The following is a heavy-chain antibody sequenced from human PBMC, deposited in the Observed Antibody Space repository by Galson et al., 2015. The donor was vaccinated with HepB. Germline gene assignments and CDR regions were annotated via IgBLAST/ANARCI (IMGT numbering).Heavy chain of an antibody. CDR1: GYTFTVNG. J-gene: IGHJ4*02. D-gene: IGHD4/OR15-4a*01. V-gene: IGHV1-18*04. Sequence: SVKVSCKASGYTFTVNGISWVRQAPGQGLEWMGWISANSGDTKYAQNPQGRVTLTRNTSTSTAYLELRSLRSDDTATYYCARDRDYRFDYWGQGTLVTVSS. CDR3: ARDRDYRFDY. CDR2: ISANSGDT.